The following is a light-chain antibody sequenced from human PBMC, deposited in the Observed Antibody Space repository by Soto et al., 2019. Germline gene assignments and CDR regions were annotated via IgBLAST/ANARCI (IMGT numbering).Light chain of an antibody. Sequence: DIQRTQSPSALSASVGDRVTSTCRATQGIGIYLAWYQQKPGKVPELLIYAASTLQSGVPSSFRGSGSGTDFTLTINNLQAEDFATYCCQKYNSAPRTFGQGTKVE. CDR1: QGIGIY. J-gene: IGKJ1*01. CDR2: AAS. CDR3: QKYNSAPRT. V-gene: IGKV1-27*01.